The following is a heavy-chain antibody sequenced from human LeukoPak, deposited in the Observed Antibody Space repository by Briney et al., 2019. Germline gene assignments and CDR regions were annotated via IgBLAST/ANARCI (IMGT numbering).Heavy chain of an antibody. D-gene: IGHD5-24*01. Sequence: GESLKISCKGSGYIFTSYWIAWVRQMPGKGLEWMGIIYPGDSDTTYSPSSQGQVTISVDKSISTAYLQWSSLKASDTAMYYCARLLWLQQFPGFDYWGQGTLVTVSS. CDR1: GYIFTSYW. CDR2: IYPGDSDT. V-gene: IGHV5-51*01. J-gene: IGHJ4*02. CDR3: ARLLWLQQFPGFDY.